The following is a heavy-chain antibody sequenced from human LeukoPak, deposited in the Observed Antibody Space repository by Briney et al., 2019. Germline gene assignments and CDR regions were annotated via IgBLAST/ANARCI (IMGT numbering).Heavy chain of an antibody. CDR3: AGEPLALRSIAARPGYWFDP. Sequence: SVKVSCKASGYTFTGYYMHWVRQAPGQGLEWMGWINPNSGGTNYAQKFQGRVTMTRDTSISTAYMELSRLRSDDTAVYYCAGEPLALRSIAARPGYWFDPWGQGTLVTVSS. CDR1: GYTFTGYY. J-gene: IGHJ5*02. D-gene: IGHD6-6*01. CDR2: INPNSGGT. V-gene: IGHV1-2*02.